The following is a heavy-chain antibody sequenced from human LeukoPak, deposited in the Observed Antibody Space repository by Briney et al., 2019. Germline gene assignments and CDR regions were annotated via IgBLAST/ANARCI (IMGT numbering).Heavy chain of an antibody. J-gene: IGHJ4*02. CDR3: ARDGDFYYFDY. CDR1: GYSISSGNY. CDR2: IYHSGST. V-gene: IGHV4-38-2*02. Sequence: SETLSLTCTVSGYSISSGNYWGWIRQPPGKGPEWIGSIYHSGSTYYNPSLKSRVSISVDTFKNQFSLRLSSVTAADTAVYYCARDGDFYYFDYWGQGTLVTVSS.